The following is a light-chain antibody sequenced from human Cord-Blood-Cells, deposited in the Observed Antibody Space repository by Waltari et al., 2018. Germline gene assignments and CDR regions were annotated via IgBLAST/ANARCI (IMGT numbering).Light chain of an antibody. V-gene: IGLV2-23*01. Sequence: QSALTQPASVSGSPGPSITLPCTGTSSDVGSFNLVSWYQQPPGQAPKRMIYAGSKRPSGVSNRFSGSKSGNTASLTISGLQAEDEADYYCCSYAGSSTWVFGGGTKLTVL. CDR3: CSYAGSSTWV. CDR2: AGS. J-gene: IGLJ3*02. CDR1: SSDVGSFNL.